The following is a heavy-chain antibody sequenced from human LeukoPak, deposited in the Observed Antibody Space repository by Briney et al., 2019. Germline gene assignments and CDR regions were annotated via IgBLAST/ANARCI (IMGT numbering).Heavy chain of an antibody. D-gene: IGHD6-19*01. CDR2: ISWNSGSI. CDR1: GFTFDDYA. CDR3: AKAYSSGWYGYFDY. V-gene: IGHV3-9*03. J-gene: IGHJ4*02. Sequence: PGRSLRLSCAASGFTFDDYAMHWVRQAPGKGLEWDSGISWNSGSIGYADSEKGRFTISRDNAKNSLYLQMNSLRAEDMALYYCAKAYSSGWYGYFDYWGQGTLVTVSS.